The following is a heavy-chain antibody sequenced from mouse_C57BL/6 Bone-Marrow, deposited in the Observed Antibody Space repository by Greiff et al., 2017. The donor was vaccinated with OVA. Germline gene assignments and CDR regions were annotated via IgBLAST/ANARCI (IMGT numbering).Heavy chain of an antibody. Sequence: VQLKESGAELVRPGTSVKVSCKASGYAFTNYLIEWVKQRPGQGLEWIGVINPGSGGTNYNEKFKGKATLTADKSSSTAYMQLSSLTSEDSAVYFCARCDGYYLYWYFDVWGTGTTVTVSS. J-gene: IGHJ1*03. D-gene: IGHD2-3*01. CDR3: ARCDGYYLYWYFDV. CDR2: INPGSGGT. V-gene: IGHV1-54*01. CDR1: GYAFTNYL.